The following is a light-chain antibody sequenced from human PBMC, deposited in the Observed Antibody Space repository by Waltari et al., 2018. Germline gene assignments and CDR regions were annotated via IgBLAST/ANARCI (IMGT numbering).Light chain of an antibody. V-gene: IGLV1-44*01. J-gene: IGLJ3*02. CDR1: SSNIGGNG. CDR2: TND. CDR3: AAWDDALNGRV. Sequence: QSVLAQPPSASGTPGQGVTISWSGSSSNIGGNGVSWYQQLPGTAPKLLIHTNDQRPSGVPDRFSASKSGTSASLAISGLQSEDEAHYFCAAWDDALNGRVFGGGTKVTVL.